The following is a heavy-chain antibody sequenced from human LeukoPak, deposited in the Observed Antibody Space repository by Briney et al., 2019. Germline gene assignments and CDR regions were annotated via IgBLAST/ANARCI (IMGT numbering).Heavy chain of an antibody. CDR3: ARQGEDYYDSSALENWFDP. V-gene: IGHV3-23*01. CDR1: GFTFSSYA. Sequence: GGSLRLSCAASGFTFSSYAMSWVRQAPGKGLEWVSAISGSGGSTYYADSVKGRFTISRDNSKNTLYLQMNSLRAEDTAVYYCARQGEDYYDSSALENWFDPWGQGTLVTVSS. J-gene: IGHJ5*02. D-gene: IGHD3-22*01. CDR2: ISGSGGST.